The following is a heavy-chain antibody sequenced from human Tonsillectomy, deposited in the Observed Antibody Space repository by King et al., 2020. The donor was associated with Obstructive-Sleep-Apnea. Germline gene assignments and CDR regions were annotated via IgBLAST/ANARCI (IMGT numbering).Heavy chain of an antibody. CDR2: IYYSGST. V-gene: IGHV4-59*01. CDR3: ARDSGYGSCVSCYSPRGYYYYGMDG. J-gene: IGHJ6*02. D-gene: IGHD2-15*01. Sequence: QLQESGPGLVKPSETLSLTCTVSGGSISSYYWSWIRQPPGKRLEWIGYIYYSGSTNYNPSLKSRVTISVDTSKNQYSLKLSSVTAGDTAVYYCARDSGYGSCVSCYSPRGYYYYGMDGWGQGTTVTVSS. CDR1: GGSISSYY.